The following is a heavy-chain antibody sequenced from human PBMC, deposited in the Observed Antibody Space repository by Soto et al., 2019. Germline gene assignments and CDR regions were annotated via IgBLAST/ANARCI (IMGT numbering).Heavy chain of an antibody. CDR3: ARDLYSSSPSYYFDY. CDR2: ISSSSSYI. V-gene: IGHV3-21*01. D-gene: IGHD6-13*01. Sequence: EVQLVESGGGLVKPGGSLRLSCAASGFTFSSYSMNWVRQAPGKGLEWVSSISSSSSYIYYADSVKGRFTISRDNAKNSLYLQMNSLRAEDTAVYYCARDLYSSSPSYYFDYCGQGTLVTVSS. CDR1: GFTFSSYS. J-gene: IGHJ4*02.